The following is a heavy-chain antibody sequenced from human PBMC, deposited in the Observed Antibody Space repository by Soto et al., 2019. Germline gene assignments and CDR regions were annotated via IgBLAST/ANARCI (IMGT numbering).Heavy chain of an antibody. CDR2: IWYDGSNK. J-gene: IGHJ6*02. CDR3: ARDRKGILTGYYQTYYYYGMDV. Sequence: SLRLSCAASGFTFSSYGMHWVRQAPGKGLEWVAVIWYDGSNKYYADSVKGRFTISRDNSKNTLYLQMNSLRAEDTAVYYCARDRKGILTGYYQTYYYYGMDVWGQGTTVTVSS. V-gene: IGHV3-33*01. D-gene: IGHD3-9*01. CDR1: GFTFSSYG.